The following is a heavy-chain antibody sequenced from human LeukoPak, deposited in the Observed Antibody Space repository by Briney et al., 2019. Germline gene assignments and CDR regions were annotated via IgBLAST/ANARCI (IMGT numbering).Heavy chain of an antibody. CDR1: GFTFTKHW. Sequence: PGGSLRLSCEATGFTFTKHWMSWVRQTIGKGLECVAKIREDGNEKHYVDSVKGRFTISRDNAKNSLFLQMNNLRVDDTAVYYCVRDYRGGWNDYWGQGTLVTVSS. CDR2: IREDGNEK. CDR3: VRDYRGGWNDY. J-gene: IGHJ4*02. D-gene: IGHD1-26*01. V-gene: IGHV3-7*01.